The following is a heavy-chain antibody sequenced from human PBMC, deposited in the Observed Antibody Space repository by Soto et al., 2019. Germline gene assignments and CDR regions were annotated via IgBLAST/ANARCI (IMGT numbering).Heavy chain of an antibody. CDR1: GGSFSGYY. V-gene: IGHV4-34*01. CDR3: ARTSHYDRWFGESKEAFDI. Sequence: SETLSLTCAVYGGSFSGYYWSWIRQPPGKGLEWIGEINHSGSTNYNPSLKSRVTISVDTSKNQFSLKLSSVTAADTAVYYCARTSHYDRWFGESKEAFDIWGQGTMVTVSS. CDR2: INHSGST. D-gene: IGHD3-10*01. J-gene: IGHJ3*02.